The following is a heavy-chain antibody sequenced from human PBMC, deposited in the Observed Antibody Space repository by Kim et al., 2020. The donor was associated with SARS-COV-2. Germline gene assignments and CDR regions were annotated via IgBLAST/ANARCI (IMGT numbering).Heavy chain of an antibody. Sequence: YYSGSTYYNPSLKSRVTISVDTSKNQFSLKLSSVTAADTAVYCCARDVQYWGQGTLVTVSS. CDR2: YYSGST. CDR3: ARDVQY. J-gene: IGHJ4*02. V-gene: IGHV4-31*02.